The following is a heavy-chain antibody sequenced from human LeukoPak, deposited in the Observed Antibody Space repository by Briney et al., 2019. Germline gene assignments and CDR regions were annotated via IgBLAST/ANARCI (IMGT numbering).Heavy chain of an antibody. CDR2: INHSGST. CDR1: GGSFSGYY. J-gene: IGHJ5*02. Sequence: SETLSLTCAVYGGSFSGYYWSWIRQPPGKGLEWIGEINHSGSTNYNPSLKSRVTTSVDTSKNQFSLKLSSVTAADTAVYYCARHKGVVVVPAARYNWFDPWGQGTLVTVSS. V-gene: IGHV4-34*01. CDR3: ARHKGVVVVPAARYNWFDP. D-gene: IGHD2-2*01.